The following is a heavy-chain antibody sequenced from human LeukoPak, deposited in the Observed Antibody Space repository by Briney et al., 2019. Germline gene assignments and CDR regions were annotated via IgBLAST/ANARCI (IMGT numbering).Heavy chain of an antibody. CDR1: EGTFSSYA. D-gene: IGHD2-15*01. CDR3: ARDAGGIGDY. J-gene: IGHJ4*02. Sequence: GSSVKVSCKASEGTFSSYAISWVRQSPGQGLEWMGRIIPILGIANYAQKFQGRVTITADKSTSTAYMELSSLRSDDTAVYYCARDAGGIGDYWGQGTLVTVSS. CDR2: IIPILGIA. V-gene: IGHV1-69*04.